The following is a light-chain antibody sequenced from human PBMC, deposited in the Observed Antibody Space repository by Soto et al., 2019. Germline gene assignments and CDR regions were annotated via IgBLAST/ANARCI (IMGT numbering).Light chain of an antibody. J-gene: IGLJ1*01. V-gene: IGLV2-14*01. CDR2: EVS. Sequence: QSALTQPASVSGSPGQSITISCTGTSSDVGGYNSVSWYQQFPDKAPKLMMYEVSNRPSGVSNRFSGSKSGNTASLTISGLQADDEADYYCSSYTTSSTPFVFGTGTKLTVL. CDR3: SSYTTSSTPFV. CDR1: SSDVGGYNS.